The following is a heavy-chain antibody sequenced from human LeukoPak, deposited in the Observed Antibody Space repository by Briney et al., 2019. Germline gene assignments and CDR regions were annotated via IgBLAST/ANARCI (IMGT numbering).Heavy chain of an antibody. CDR2: SNTDGTI. CDR1: GFSFSNYW. V-gene: IGHV3-48*02. Sequence: GGSLRLSCAASGFSFSNYWMTWVRQAPGKGLEWISYSNTDGTISYADSVKGRFTISRDNAENSLYLQMNSLRDEDTAVYFCVRDRDYAFDFWGQGTMVTVSS. CDR3: VRDRDYAFDF. J-gene: IGHJ3*01.